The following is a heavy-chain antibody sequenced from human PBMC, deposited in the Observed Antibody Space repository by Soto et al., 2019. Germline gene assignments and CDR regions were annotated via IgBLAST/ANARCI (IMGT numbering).Heavy chain of an antibody. J-gene: IGHJ4*02. D-gene: IGHD6-6*01. Sequence: EVQLVESGGGLVQWGGSLRLSCAASGFTFSGYSVNWVRQAPGKGLEWVSSISSGSSYIYYADSVKGRFTISRDNAKNSLYLQMNSLRAEDTAVYYCASGPFGSIAARRDYWGQGTLVSVSS. CDR1: GFTFSGYS. CDR3: ASGPFGSIAARRDY. V-gene: IGHV3-21*01. CDR2: ISSGSSYI.